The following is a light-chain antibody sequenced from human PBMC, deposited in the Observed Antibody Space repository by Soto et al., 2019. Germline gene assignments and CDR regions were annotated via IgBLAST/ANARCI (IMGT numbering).Light chain of an antibody. V-gene: IGKV3-15*01. CDR1: QSVSSK. Sequence: TVFTQSRGTLSVSPGERATLSCRASQSVSSKLAWYRQKPGQAPRLLIYDTSTRATGIPARFSGSGSGTEFTLTICILQSEDCAVYYCQEYSSWPNSFAQGTKADVK. CDR3: QEYSSWPNS. CDR2: DTS. J-gene: IGKJ1*01.